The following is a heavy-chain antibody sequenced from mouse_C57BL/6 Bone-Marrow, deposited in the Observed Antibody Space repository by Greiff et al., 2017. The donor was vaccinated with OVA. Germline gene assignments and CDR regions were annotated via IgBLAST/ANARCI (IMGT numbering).Heavy chain of an antibody. CDR1: GYTFTSYG. D-gene: IGHD1-1*01. CDR3: ARLPTVVAWYFDV. Sequence: VQGVESGAELVKPGASVKLSCKASGYTFTSYGISWVKQRTGQGLEWIGEIYPRSGNTYYNEKFKGKATLTADKSSSTAYMELRSLTSEDSAVYFCARLPTVVAWYFDVWGTWTTVTVSS. CDR2: IYPRSGNT. V-gene: IGHV1-81*01. J-gene: IGHJ1*03.